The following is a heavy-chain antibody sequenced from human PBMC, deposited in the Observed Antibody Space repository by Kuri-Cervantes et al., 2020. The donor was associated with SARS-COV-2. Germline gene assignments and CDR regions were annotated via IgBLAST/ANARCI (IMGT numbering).Heavy chain of an antibody. D-gene: IGHD6-13*01. Sequence: GGSLRLSCAASGFTFSDYALHWVRQAPGKGLEWVAVISYDGSNKYYADPVKGRFTISRDNSKNTLYLQMNSLRAEDTAVYYCARGKQQLVPHYFDYWGQGTLVTVSS. CDR3: ARGKQQLVPHYFDY. V-gene: IGHV3-30*04. CDR2: ISYDGSNK. J-gene: IGHJ4*02. CDR1: GFTFSDYA.